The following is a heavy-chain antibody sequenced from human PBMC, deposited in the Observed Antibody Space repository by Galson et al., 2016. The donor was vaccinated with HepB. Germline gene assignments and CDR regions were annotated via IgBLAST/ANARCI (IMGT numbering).Heavy chain of an antibody. D-gene: IGHD6-13*01. Sequence: GVSWVRQAPGQGLEWMAWISAYSGNTNYAQKFQGRVALTKDTSASTVYMELRSLRSYDTAVYYCARDRDAALDYWGQGALVTVSS. J-gene: IGHJ4*02. CDR3: ARDRDAALDY. V-gene: IGHV1-18*01. CDR2: ISAYSGNT. CDR1: G.